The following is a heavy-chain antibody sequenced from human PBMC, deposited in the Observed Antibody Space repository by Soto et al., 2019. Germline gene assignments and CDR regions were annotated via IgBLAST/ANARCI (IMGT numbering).Heavy chain of an antibody. CDR1: GFTFSSYG. Sequence: GGSLRLSCAASGFTFSSYGMHWVRQAPGKGLEWVAVISYDGSNKYYADSVKGRFTISRDNSKNTLYLQMNSLRAEDTAVYYCAKDPLAVRYFDWLFIHPRGVWGQGTTVTVSS. J-gene: IGHJ6*02. V-gene: IGHV3-30*18. D-gene: IGHD3-9*01. CDR2: ISYDGSNK. CDR3: AKDPLAVRYFDWLFIHPRGV.